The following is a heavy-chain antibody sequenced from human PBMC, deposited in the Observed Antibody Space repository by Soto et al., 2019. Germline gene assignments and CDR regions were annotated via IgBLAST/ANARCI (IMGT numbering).Heavy chain of an antibody. CDR3: ARLIGTSWFVG. Sequence: PSQTLSLTCAISGDSVSSNIVTWDWTRQSPSRGLEWLGRTYYRSQWFNDYAVSVKSRMTINADTSKNQFSLQLNYVTPEDTAVYYCARLIGTSWFVGWGQGTPVTVSS. D-gene: IGHD6-13*01. CDR1: GDSVSSNIVT. V-gene: IGHV6-1*01. CDR2: TYYRSQWFN. J-gene: IGHJ4*02.